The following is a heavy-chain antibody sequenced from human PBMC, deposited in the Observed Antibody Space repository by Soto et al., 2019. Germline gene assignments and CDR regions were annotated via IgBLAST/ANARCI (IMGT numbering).Heavy chain of an antibody. CDR1: GFTFGVST. D-gene: IGHD5-18*01. CDR2: IRTKTFGGTA. CDR3: IRDMKYSYYFEAGH. J-gene: IGHJ4*02. V-gene: IGHV3-49*04. Sequence: EVQVVESGGGLVQPGQSLRLSCFASGFTFGVSTFSWVRQAPGKGLEWVGFIRTKTFGGTAEYAASVKGRFSISRDDSKSIAYLQMNSLKTEDTAVYYCIRDMKYSYYFEAGHWGQGTLVTVSA.